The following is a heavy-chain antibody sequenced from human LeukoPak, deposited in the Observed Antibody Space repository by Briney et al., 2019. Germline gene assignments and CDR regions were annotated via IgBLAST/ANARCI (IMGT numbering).Heavy chain of an antibody. CDR2: IWYDGSNK. CDR3: ARGPPGPVAGKYYFDY. CDR1: GFIFSDYG. Sequence: GGSLRLSCGASGFIFSDYGMHWVRQAPGKGLEWVAVIWYDGSNKYYADSVKGRFTISRDNSKNTLYLQMNSLRAEDTAVYYCARGPPGPVAGKYYFDYWGQGTLVTVSS. D-gene: IGHD6-19*01. J-gene: IGHJ4*02. V-gene: IGHV3-33*01.